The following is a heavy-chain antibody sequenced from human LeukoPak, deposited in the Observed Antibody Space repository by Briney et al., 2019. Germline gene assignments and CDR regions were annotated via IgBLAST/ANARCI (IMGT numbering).Heavy chain of an antibody. V-gene: IGHV4-39*07. D-gene: IGHD1-14*01. CDR2: IYYPGNT. CDR1: GGSIRSSLYH. CDR3: ARRGGDFHTGIVFDN. Sequence: SETLSLTCAVSGGSIRSSLYHWGWNRQPPGKGLEGVGNIYYPGNTNYSPSLKSRLTISVDTSRSQFSLKLTSVTAADTAVYYCARRGGDFHTGIVFDNWGQGSLVTVSS. J-gene: IGHJ4*02.